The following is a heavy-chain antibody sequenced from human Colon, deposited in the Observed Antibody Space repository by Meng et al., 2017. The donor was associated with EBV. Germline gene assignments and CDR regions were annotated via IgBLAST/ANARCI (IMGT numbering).Heavy chain of an antibody. Sequence: QVRLQVSGPGLVKPSQTLSLTCTVSGGSINSGDYYWSWIRQPPGKGLEWIGYIYYSGSTNYNPSLKSRVTISVDKSKNQFSLNLSSVTAADTAVYYCARVGQWLPIDYWGQGTLVTVSS. J-gene: IGHJ4*02. D-gene: IGHD6-19*01. V-gene: IGHV4-30-4*01. CDR3: ARVGQWLPIDY. CDR2: IYYSGST. CDR1: GGSINSGDYY.